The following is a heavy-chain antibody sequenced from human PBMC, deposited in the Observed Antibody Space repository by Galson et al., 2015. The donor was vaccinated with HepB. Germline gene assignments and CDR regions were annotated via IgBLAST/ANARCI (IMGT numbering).Heavy chain of an antibody. J-gene: IGHJ4*02. CDR2: INWNGGST. D-gene: IGHD3-22*01. V-gene: IGHV3-20*04. Sequence: SLRLSCAASGFTFDDYGMSWVRQAPGKGLEWVSGINWNGGSTGYADSVKGRFTISRDNAKNSLYLQMNSLRAEDTALYYCARDFSPDGDSSGYYDYWGQGTLVTVSS. CDR3: ARDFSPDGDSSGYYDY. CDR1: GFTFDDYG.